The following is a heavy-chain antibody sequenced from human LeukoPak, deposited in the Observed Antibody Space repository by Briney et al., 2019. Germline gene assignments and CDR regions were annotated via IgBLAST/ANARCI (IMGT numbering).Heavy chain of an antibody. V-gene: IGHV4-59*03. J-gene: IGHJ4*02. D-gene: IGHD5-12*01. CDR1: GDSISRYY. CDR2: LFYSGIS. CDR3: AGLFSGYDPFDY. Sequence: SETLSLTCTVSGDSISRYYWSWIRQSPGKGLEWIGYLFYSGISNYNPSLKSRVTVSVDTSKNQVSLKLRSVTAADTAVYYCAGLFSGYDPFDYWGQGTLVTVSS.